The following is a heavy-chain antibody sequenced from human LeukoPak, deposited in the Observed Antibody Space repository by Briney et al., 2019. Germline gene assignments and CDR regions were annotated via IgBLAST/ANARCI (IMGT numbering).Heavy chain of an antibody. CDR1: GGSISNYY. V-gene: IGHV4-59*08. D-gene: IGHD6-19*01. Sequence: SETLSPTCTVSGGSISNYYWNWIRQPPGKGLEWIGYIYYSGSTNYNPSLKSRVTISVDTSKNQLSLRLSSVTAADTAVYYCARSPILRFAVAVYYFDYWGQGTLVTVSS. J-gene: IGHJ4*02. CDR3: ARSPILRFAVAVYYFDY. CDR2: IYYSGST.